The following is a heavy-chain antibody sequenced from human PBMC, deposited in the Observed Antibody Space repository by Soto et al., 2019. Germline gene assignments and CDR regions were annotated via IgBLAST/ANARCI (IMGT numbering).Heavy chain of an antibody. Sequence: GGSLRLSCAASGFTFSGSAMHWVRQASGKGLEWVGRIRSKANSYATAYAASVKGRFTISRDDSKNTAYLQMNSLKTEDTAVYCCTRLTDYGDPSDYYYYMDVWGKGTTVTV. J-gene: IGHJ6*03. D-gene: IGHD4-17*01. CDR2: IRSKANSYAT. CDR1: GFTFSGSA. V-gene: IGHV3-73*01. CDR3: TRLTDYGDPSDYYYYMDV.